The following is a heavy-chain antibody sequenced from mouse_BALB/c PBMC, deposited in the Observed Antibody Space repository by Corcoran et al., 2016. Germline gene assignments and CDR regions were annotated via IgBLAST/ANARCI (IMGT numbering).Heavy chain of an antibody. Sequence: EVQLQQSGPELVKPGASVKMSCKASGYTFTSYVMHWVKQKPGQGLEWIGYMNPYNDGTKYNEKFKGKATLTSDKSSSTAYMELSSLTSEDSAVYYCAREGRRGYFDVWGAGTTVTVSS. CDR3: AREGRRGYFDV. V-gene: IGHV1S136*01. CDR2: MNPYNDGT. CDR1: GYTFTSYV. J-gene: IGHJ1*01.